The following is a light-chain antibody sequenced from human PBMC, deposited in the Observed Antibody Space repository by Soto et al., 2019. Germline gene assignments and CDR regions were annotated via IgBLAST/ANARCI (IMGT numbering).Light chain of an antibody. V-gene: IGKV2D-29*02. Sequence: DVVMTQTPLSLSVAPGQPASISCKSSQSLLHITGETFLFWYLQKPGQSPQLMIYEVSTRVSGVPDRFSVSGSGTDFTLEISRVESDDVGIYYCMPSTQLPPTFGQETRLEIK. J-gene: IGKJ5*01. CDR1: QSLLHITGETF. CDR2: EVS. CDR3: MPSTQLPPT.